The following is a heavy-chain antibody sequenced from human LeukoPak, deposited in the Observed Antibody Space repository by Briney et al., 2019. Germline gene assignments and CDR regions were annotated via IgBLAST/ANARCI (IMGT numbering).Heavy chain of an antibody. CDR1: GFTFSNYW. J-gene: IGHJ4*02. CDR2: INSDGSST. Sequence: PGGSLTLSCAAPGFTFSNYWMHWARHAPGKGLVCVSRINSDGSSTTYADSVKGRFTISRDNGQNTLYLQMHSLRAEDTAVYYCAREGRGYSYAFEYWGQGTLVTVSS. CDR3: AREGRGYSYAFEY. D-gene: IGHD5-18*01. V-gene: IGHV3-74*01.